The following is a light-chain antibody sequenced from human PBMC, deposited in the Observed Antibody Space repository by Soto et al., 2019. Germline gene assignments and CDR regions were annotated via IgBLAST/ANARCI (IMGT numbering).Light chain of an antibody. CDR2: GAS. J-gene: IGKJ4*01. Sequence: EIVMTQSPATLSVSPGDTATLSCRASQYIRSSLAWYRQKPGQAPRLLIYGASTRATGVPARFSGGGSGTEFTLTISSLQSDHFAVYYCQQYNSWPPTFGGGTKVDIK. CDR1: QYIRSS. CDR3: QQYNSWPPT. V-gene: IGKV3-15*01.